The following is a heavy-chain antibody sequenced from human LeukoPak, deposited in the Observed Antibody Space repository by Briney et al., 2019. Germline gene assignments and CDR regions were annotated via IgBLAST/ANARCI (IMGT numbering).Heavy chain of an antibody. D-gene: IGHD3-16*01. CDR3: ARAIMIRFGGSLDY. V-gene: IGHV3-74*01. Sequence: PGGSLRLSCAASGFPFSSYWMHWVRQAPGKGLVWVSRINSDGSSTSYADSVKGRFTISRDNAKNTLYLQMNSLRAEDTAVYYCARAIMIRFGGSLDYGGQETLVTVSS. CDR1: GFPFSSYW. J-gene: IGHJ4*02. CDR2: INSDGSST.